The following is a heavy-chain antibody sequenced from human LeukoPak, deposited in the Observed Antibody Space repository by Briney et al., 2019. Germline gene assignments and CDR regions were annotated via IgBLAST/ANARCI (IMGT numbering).Heavy chain of an antibody. V-gene: IGHV3-30*18. CDR2: ISYDGSNK. Sequence: GRSLRLSCAASGFTFSSYVMHWVRQAPGKGLEWVAVISYDGSNKYYADSVKGRFTISRDNSKNTLYLQMNSMRAEDTAVYYCAKTPLALYHGSGSGDYWGQGTLVTVSS. CDR3: AKTPLALYHGSGSGDY. CDR1: GFTFSSYV. D-gene: IGHD3-10*01. J-gene: IGHJ4*02.